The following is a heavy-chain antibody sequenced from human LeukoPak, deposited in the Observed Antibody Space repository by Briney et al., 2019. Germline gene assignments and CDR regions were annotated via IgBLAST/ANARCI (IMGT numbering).Heavy chain of an antibody. CDR1: GYTFTTHD. CDR3: ARVDWNDVGTAFDI. V-gene: IGHV1-69*04. D-gene: IGHD1-1*01. CDR2: IIPILGIA. Sequence: ASVKVSCKASGYTFTTHDLTWVRQAPGQGLEWMGRIIPILGIANYAQKFQGRVTITADKSTSTAYMELSSLRSEDTAVYYCARVDWNDVGTAFDIWGQGTMVTVSS. J-gene: IGHJ3*02.